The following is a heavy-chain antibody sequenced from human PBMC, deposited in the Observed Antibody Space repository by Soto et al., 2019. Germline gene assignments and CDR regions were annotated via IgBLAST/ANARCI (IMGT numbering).Heavy chain of an antibody. J-gene: IGHJ4*02. V-gene: IGHV4-61*01. Sequence: SETLSLTCSVSGASVRSGCFHWSWIRQPPGKGLQFIGSIFYNGTANYSPSLKNRVSISIDTSQSQFFLQLISVAAADTAVYYCARIGGWYDIDFWGQGSLVTVSS. CDR2: IFYNGTA. D-gene: IGHD6-19*01. CDR1: GASVRSGCFH. CDR3: ARIGGWYDIDF.